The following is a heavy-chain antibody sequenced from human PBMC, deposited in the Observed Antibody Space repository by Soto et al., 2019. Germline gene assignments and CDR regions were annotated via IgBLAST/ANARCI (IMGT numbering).Heavy chain of an antibody. Sequence: GSLRLSCAASGFTFSSYWMHWVRQAPGKGLVWVSRINSDGSSTSYADSVKGRFTISRDNAKNTLYLQMNSLRAEDTAVYYCARVSSGWSAPDYWGQGILVTVSS. CDR1: GFTFSSYW. V-gene: IGHV3-74*01. CDR2: INSDGSST. D-gene: IGHD6-19*01. CDR3: ARVSSGWSAPDY. J-gene: IGHJ4*02.